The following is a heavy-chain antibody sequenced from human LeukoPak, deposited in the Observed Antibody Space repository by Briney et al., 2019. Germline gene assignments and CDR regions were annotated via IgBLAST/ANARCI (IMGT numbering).Heavy chain of an antibody. J-gene: IGHJ3*02. Sequence: GGSLRLSCAASGFTFSSYAMSWVRQAPGKGLEWVSAISGSGGSTYYADSVKGRFTISRDNSKNTLYLQMNSLRAEDTAVYYCAKAGIAAAGTYYKGAFDIWGQGTMVTVPS. CDR3: AKAGIAAAGTYYKGAFDI. CDR2: ISGSGGST. V-gene: IGHV3-23*01. D-gene: IGHD6-13*01. CDR1: GFTFSSYA.